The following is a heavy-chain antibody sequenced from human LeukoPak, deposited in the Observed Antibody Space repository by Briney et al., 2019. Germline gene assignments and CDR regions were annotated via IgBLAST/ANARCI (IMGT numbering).Heavy chain of an antibody. J-gene: IGHJ4*02. D-gene: IGHD3-10*01. CDR1: GGSFSGYY. CDR2: INHSGST. CDR3: ARGRLLWFGELPYYFDY. Sequence: PSETLSLTCAVYGGSFSGYYWSWIRQPPGKGLEWIGEINHSGSTNYNPSLKSRVTISVDTSKNQFSLKLSSVTAADTAVYYCARGRLLWFGELPYYFDYWGQGTLVTVS. V-gene: IGHV4-34*01.